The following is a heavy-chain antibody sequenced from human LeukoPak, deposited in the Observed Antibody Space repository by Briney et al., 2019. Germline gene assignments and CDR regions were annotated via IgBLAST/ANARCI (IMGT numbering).Heavy chain of an antibody. CDR3: ARDRLGRDGYNYFDY. D-gene: IGHD5-24*01. V-gene: IGHV4-61*02. CDR1: GGSISSGGYY. Sequence: SQTLSLTCTVSGGSISSGGYYWSWIRQPAGKGLEWIGRIYTSGSTNYNPSLKSRVTMSVDTSKNQFSLKLSSVTAADTAVYYCARDRLGRDGYNYFDYWGQGTLVTVSS. CDR2: IYTSGST. J-gene: IGHJ4*02.